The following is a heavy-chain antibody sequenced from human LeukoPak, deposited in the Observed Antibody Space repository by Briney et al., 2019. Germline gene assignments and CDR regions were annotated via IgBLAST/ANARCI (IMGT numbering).Heavy chain of an antibody. CDR3: ARFIYGSGKYYFDY. V-gene: IGHV4-59*01. Sequence: SETLSLTCTVSGGSISSYYWSWIRQPPGKGLEWIGYIYYSGSTNYNPSLKSRVTISVDTSKNQFSLKLSSVTAADTAVYYCARFIYGSGKYYFDYWGQGTLVTVSS. D-gene: IGHD3-10*01. CDR2: IYYSGST. CDR1: GGSISSYY. J-gene: IGHJ4*02.